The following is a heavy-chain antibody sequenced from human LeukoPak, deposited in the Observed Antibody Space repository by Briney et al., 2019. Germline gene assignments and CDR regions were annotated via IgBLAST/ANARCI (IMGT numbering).Heavy chain of an antibody. V-gene: IGHV3-23*01. CDR2: SHGSGGAT. Sequence: GGSLRLPCAASGFTFSTFAVGWVRRGPGKGLEWVSDSHGSGGATFYADSVKGRFTVSRDDSKSTLYLQMNSLRAEDTAVYYCAKYNGFCSSGSCYYFDYWGQGILVTVSS. CDR1: GFTFSTFA. CDR3: AKYNGFCSSGSCYYFDY. D-gene: IGHD2-15*01. J-gene: IGHJ4*02.